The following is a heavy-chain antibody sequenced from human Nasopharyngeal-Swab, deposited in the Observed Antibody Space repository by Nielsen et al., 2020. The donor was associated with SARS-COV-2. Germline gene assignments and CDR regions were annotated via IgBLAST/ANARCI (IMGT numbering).Heavy chain of an antibody. V-gene: IGHV4-34*01. CDR2: IYYSGST. CDR1: GGTLNGFH. Sequence: SETLSLTCVVFGGTLNGFHWKWIRQPPGKGLEWIGSIYYSGSTYYNPSLKSRVTISVDTSKNQFSLKLSSVTAADTAVYYCARYVRILGYFDYWGQGTLVTVSS. D-gene: IGHD2-15*01. J-gene: IGHJ4*02. CDR3: ARYVRILGYFDY.